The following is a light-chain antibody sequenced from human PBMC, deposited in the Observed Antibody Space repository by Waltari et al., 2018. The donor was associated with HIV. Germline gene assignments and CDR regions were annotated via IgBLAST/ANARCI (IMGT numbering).Light chain of an antibody. CDR3: CLYATSYTV. J-gene: IGLJ3*02. V-gene: IGLV2-14*01. CDR1: SSDIGRINF. Sequence: QSALTQPAPVSGSPGQSITISCTGSSSDIGRINFVSFYQQHPGTAPKLIIYEVSNRPSGISDRFSGSQAGHTAFLTISGLQADDEADYCCCLYATSYTVFGGGTKVTV. CDR2: EVS.